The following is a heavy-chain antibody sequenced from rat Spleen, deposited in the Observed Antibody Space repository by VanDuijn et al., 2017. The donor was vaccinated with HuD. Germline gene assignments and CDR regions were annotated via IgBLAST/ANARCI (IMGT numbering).Heavy chain of an antibody. CDR1: GFNFSNYG. D-gene: IGHD4-3*01. Sequence: EVQLVESGGGLVQPGRSLKLSCAASGFNFSNYGMHWIRQAPTKGLEWVASISYDGGNTYYRDSVKGRFTISRDNAKSTLYLQMDSLRSEDTATYYCARLGGLRNWFAYWGQGTLVTVSS. CDR2: ISYDGGNT. CDR3: ARLGGLRNWFAY. J-gene: IGHJ3*01. V-gene: IGHV5-19*01.